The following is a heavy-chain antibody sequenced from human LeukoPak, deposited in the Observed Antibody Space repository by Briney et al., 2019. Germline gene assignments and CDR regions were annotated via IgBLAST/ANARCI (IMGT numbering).Heavy chain of an antibody. CDR3: ARILGYDSSGYYTGFFDY. D-gene: IGHD3-22*01. CDR2: IYSGGST. Sequence: GGSLRLSCAASGFTVSNNYMSWVRQAPGKGLEWVSVIYSGGSTYYAESVKGRFTISRDNSKNTLYPQMNSLRAEDTAVYYCARILGYDSSGYYTGFFDYWGQGTLVTVSS. CDR1: GFTVSNNY. V-gene: IGHV3-66*01. J-gene: IGHJ4*02.